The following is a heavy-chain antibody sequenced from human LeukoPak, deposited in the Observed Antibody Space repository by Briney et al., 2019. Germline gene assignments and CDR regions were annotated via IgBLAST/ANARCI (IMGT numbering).Heavy chain of an antibody. CDR1: GGSLSNSI. J-gene: IGHJ6*03. Sequence: SETLSLTCTVSGGSLSNSIWSWIPQPPGKGLGWIAYMYYTGNTKYNPSLKSRVTISVDTSKNQFSLRLTSVTAADTAVYYCARGRRTTSFIASYMDVWGKGATVTVSS. D-gene: IGHD2-2*01. CDR3: ARGRRTTSFIASYMDV. CDR2: MYYTGNT. V-gene: IGHV4-59*01.